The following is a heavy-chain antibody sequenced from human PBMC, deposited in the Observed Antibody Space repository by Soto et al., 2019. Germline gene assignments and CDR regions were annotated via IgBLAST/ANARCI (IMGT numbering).Heavy chain of an antibody. V-gene: IGHV3-30*18. Sequence: SLRLSCAASGFTFSSYGMHWVRQAPGKGLEWVAVISYDGSNKYYADSVKGRFTISRDNSNNTLYLQMNSLRAEETAVYDCGKSDRIAARQGYFDYWGQGTLVTVSA. D-gene: IGHD6-6*01. J-gene: IGHJ4*02. CDR3: GKSDRIAARQGYFDY. CDR2: ISYDGSNK. CDR1: GFTFSSYG.